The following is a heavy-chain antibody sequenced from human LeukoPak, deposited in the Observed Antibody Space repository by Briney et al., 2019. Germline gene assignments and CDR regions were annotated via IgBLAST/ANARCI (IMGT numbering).Heavy chain of an antibody. V-gene: IGHV3-23*01. D-gene: IGHD5-12*01. CDR3: AKDRSATLRSWFDY. CDR1: RFTFSSYA. Sequence: GRSLRLSCAPSRFTFSSYAMSWVRQAPGNGLESVSAISGSGGSTYYAASVKGRFTISRDNSKNTLYLQMNSLRAEDTAVYYCAKDRSATLRSWFDYWGQGTLVTVSS. CDR2: ISGSGGST. J-gene: IGHJ4*02.